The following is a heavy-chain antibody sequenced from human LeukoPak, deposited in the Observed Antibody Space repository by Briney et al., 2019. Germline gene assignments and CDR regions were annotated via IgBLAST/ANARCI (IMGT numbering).Heavy chain of an antibody. CDR1: GGSFSGYY. Sequence: SETLSLTCAVYGGSFSGYYWSWIRQPPGKGLEWIGEINHSGSTNYNPSLKSRVAISVDTSKNQFSLKLSSVTAADTAVYYCARGGYILTGYYKELDYWGQGTLVTVSS. D-gene: IGHD3-9*01. CDR3: ARGGYILTGYYKELDY. V-gene: IGHV4-34*01. J-gene: IGHJ4*02. CDR2: INHSGST.